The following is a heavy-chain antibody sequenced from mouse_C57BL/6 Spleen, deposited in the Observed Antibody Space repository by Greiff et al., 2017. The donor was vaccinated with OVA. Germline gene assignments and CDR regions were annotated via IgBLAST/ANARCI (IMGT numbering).Heavy chain of an antibody. CDR2: IYHGDGDT. CDR3: AITTVVSTGSFDV. V-gene: IGHV1-82*01. CDR1: GYAFSSSG. J-gene: IGHJ4*01. D-gene: IGHD1-1*01. Sequence: QVQLQQSGPELVKPGASVKISCKASGYAFSSSGMNWVKQRPGKGLEWIGRIYHGDGDTNYNWKFKGRATLTADKSSSTEYMQLSSLTAEDASVYCGAITTVVSTGSFDVWGPGTSVTVSS.